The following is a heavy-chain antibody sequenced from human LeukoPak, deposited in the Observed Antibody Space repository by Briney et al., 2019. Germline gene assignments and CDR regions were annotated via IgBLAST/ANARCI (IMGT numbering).Heavy chain of an antibody. V-gene: IGHV3-7*01. Sequence: GGSLRLSCAASGFIFGNYWMSWVRQAPGKGLERVANIKLDGSEKNYVDSVKGRFTISRDNAKNSLYLQMNSLRVKDTAVYYRARDSSKSHVYWGQGTLVTVSS. CDR2: IKLDGSEK. D-gene: IGHD6-13*01. CDR3: ARDSSKSHVY. J-gene: IGHJ4*02. CDR1: GFIFGNYW.